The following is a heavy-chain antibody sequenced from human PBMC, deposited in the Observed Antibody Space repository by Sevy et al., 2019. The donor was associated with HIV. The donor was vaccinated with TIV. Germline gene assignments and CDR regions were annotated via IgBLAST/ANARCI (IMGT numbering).Heavy chain of an antibody. CDR3: ARAHSNQHPGIAVAGMVAFDI. V-gene: IGHV3-48*02. J-gene: IGHJ3*02. CDR2: ISSSSSTI. D-gene: IGHD6-19*01. Sequence: GGSLRLSCAASGFTFSSYSMNWVRQAPGKGLEWVSYISSSSSTIYYADSVKGRFTISRDNAKNSLYLQMNSLRDEDTAVYYCARAHSNQHPGIAVAGMVAFDIWGQGTMVTVSS. CDR1: GFTFSSYS.